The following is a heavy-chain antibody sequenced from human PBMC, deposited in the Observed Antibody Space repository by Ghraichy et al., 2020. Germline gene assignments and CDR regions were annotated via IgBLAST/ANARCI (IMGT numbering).Heavy chain of an antibody. V-gene: IGHV3-74*01. CDR3: ARGLRGYSTYYYYGLDV. Sequence: GESLNISCAASGFSFSNYWMHWVRQTPGKGLVWVSRMNSDGSSRSYADSVKGRFTISRDNARNTLYLQMNSLRAEDTSVYYCARGLRGYSTYYYYGLDVWGQGTTVTVSS. CDR2: MNSDGSSR. J-gene: IGHJ6*02. D-gene: IGHD4-11*01. CDR1: GFSFSNYW.